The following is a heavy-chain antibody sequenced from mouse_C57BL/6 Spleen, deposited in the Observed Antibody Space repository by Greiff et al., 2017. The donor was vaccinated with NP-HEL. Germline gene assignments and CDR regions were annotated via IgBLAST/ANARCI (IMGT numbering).Heavy chain of an antibody. CDR2: IDPSDSYT. CDR1: GYTFTSYW. D-gene: IGHD1-1*01. CDR3: ARNYYGSSGWFAY. V-gene: IGHV1-69*01. J-gene: IGHJ3*01. Sequence: QQPGAELVMPGASVKLSCKASGYTFTSYWMHWVKQRPGQGLEWIGEIDPSDSYTNYNQKFKGKSTLTVDKSSSTAYMQLSSLTSEDSAVYYCARNYYGSSGWFAYWGQGTLVTVSA.